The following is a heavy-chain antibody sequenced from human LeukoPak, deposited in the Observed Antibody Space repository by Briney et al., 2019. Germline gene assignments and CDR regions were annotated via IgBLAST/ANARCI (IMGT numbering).Heavy chain of an antibody. Sequence: PGGSLRLSCAASGFTLDDYAMHWVRHGPGKSLEWVSLINENGDIAYYGDSVRGRFTVSRDNAKNSLYLQMNSLTTEDTALYYCAKARWEPNFDYWGQGTLVTVSS. CDR3: AKARWEPNFDY. CDR1: GFTLDDYA. V-gene: IGHV3-43*02. J-gene: IGHJ4*02. D-gene: IGHD1-26*01. CDR2: INENGDIA.